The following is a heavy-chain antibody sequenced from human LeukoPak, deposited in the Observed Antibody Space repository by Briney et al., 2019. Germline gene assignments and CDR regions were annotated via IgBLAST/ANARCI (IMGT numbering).Heavy chain of an antibody. J-gene: IGHJ3*02. CDR3: AKGSSRPPNAFDT. D-gene: IGHD6-6*01. Sequence: GGSLRLSCAASGFTVSSNYMSWVRQAPGKGLEWVASIRQDGSEKHYVDSVEGRFTISRDNAKNSLHLQMNSLRAEDTAVYYCAKGSSRPPNAFDTWGQGTLVTVSS. CDR1: GFTVSSNY. CDR2: IRQDGSEK. V-gene: IGHV3-7*01.